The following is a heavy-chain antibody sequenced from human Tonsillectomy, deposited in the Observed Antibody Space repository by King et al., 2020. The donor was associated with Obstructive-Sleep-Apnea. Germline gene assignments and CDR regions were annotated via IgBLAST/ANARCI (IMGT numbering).Heavy chain of an antibody. CDR2: KSDSGYS. CDR3: ATKPISGSYWSN. J-gene: IGHJ4*02. Sequence: QLQESGPGLLKPSQTLSLTCTVSGVSFSSGDYYWSVIRQHPGEGLEWIGDKSDSGYSYYNPSPNSRASISLDTSKSQFSLRLSALTAADTAVYYCATKPISGSYWSNWGQGTLVTVSS. D-gene: IGHD1-1*01. CDR1: GVSFSSGDYY. V-gene: IGHV4-31*03.